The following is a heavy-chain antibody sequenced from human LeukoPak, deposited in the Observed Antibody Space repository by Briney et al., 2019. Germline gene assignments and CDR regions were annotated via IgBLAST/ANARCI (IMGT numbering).Heavy chain of an antibody. V-gene: IGHV3-23*01. CDR2: ITDSGGTT. CDR1: GFTFSSYA. Sequence: GGSLRLSCAASGFTFSSYAMSWVRQAPGKGLEWVSTITDSGGTTFYADSVKGRFTISRDNFKNTVSLQMNSLRAEDTAVYYCARDPSMDFSAFDPWGQGTLVTVSS. CDR3: ARDPSMDFSAFDP. J-gene: IGHJ5*02. D-gene: IGHD2-2*03.